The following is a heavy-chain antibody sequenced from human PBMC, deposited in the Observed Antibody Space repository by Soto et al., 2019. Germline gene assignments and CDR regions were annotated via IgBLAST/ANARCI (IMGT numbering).Heavy chain of an antibody. CDR1: GFTFSSYA. J-gene: IGHJ5*02. Sequence: GGSLRLSCAASGFTFSSYAMHWVRQAPGKGLEWVAVISYDGSNKYYADSVKGRFTISRDNSKNTLYLQMNSLRAEDTAVYYCARDYYDSSGSDWFDPWGQGTLVTVSS. D-gene: IGHD3-22*01. CDR2: ISYDGSNK. V-gene: IGHV3-30-3*01. CDR3: ARDYYDSSGSDWFDP.